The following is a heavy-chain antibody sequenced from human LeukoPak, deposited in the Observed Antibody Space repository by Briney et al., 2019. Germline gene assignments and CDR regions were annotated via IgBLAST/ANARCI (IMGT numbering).Heavy chain of an antibody. Sequence: RGASVKVSCKASGYTFTGYYMHWVRQAPGQGLEWMGWINPNSGATNYAQKFQGRVTMTRDTSISTAYMELSRLRSDDTAVYYCARDYVGVGAKIYFDYWGQGTLVTVSS. CDR1: GYTFTGYY. J-gene: IGHJ4*02. CDR3: ARDYVGVGAKIYFDY. D-gene: IGHD1-26*01. V-gene: IGHV1-2*02. CDR2: INPNSGAT.